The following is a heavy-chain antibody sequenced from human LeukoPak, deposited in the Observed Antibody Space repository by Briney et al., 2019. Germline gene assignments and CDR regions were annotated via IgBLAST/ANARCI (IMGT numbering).Heavy chain of an antibody. D-gene: IGHD6-6*01. CDR2: IKSDGSTT. V-gene: IGHV3-74*01. CDR3: ARVGGLRTSSGYYYGMDV. CDR1: GFTFSSYW. Sequence: PGGSLRLSCAASGFTFSSYWMNWVRQAPGKGLVWVSRIKSDGSTTNYADSVKGRFAISRDNAKNTLYLQMNSLRAEDTAVYYCARVGGLRTSSGYYYGMDVWGQGTTVTVSS. J-gene: IGHJ6*02.